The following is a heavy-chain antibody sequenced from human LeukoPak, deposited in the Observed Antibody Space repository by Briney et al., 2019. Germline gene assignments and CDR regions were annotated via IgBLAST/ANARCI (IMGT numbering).Heavy chain of an antibody. V-gene: IGHV1-24*01. CDR2: FDPEDGET. CDR3: ATVRYSSSWYLNY. CDR1: GYTLTVLS. Sequence: GASVKVSCKVSGYTLTVLSMHWVRQAPGKGIEWMGGFDPEDGETIYAQKFQGRVTMTEDTSTDTAYMELSSLRSEDTAVYYCATVRYSSSWYLNYWGQGTLVTVSS. J-gene: IGHJ4*02. D-gene: IGHD6-13*01.